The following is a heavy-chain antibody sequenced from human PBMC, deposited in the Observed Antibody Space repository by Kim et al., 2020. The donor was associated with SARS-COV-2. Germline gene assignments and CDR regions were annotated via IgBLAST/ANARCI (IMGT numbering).Heavy chain of an antibody. CDR2: INWDDDK. D-gene: IGHD3-3*01. CDR3: ARISRAYDFWSGYLDY. J-gene: IGHJ4*02. V-gene: IGHV2-70*11. CDR1: GFSLSTNGMC. Sequence: SGPTLVNPTQTLTLTCTFSGFSLSTNGMCVSWIRQPPGKALEWLARINWDDDKYYAASLKTRLSISKDTAKNQVVLTMTNVDPVDTATYYCARISRAYDFWSGYLDYWGQGALVTVSS.